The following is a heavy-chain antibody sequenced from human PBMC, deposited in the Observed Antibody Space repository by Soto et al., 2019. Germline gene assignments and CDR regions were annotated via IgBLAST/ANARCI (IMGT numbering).Heavy chain of an antibody. D-gene: IGHD3-10*01. CDR3: ARVRFRFGESHYYYYGMDV. CDR1: GYTFTVYY. V-gene: IGHV1-18*04. CDR2: ISAYNGNT. Sequence: SVKVSCQASGYTFTVYYMHWVREAPVQGLEWMGWISAYNGNTNYAQKLQGRVTMTTDTSTSTAYMELRSLRSDDTAVYYCARVRFRFGESHYYYYGMDVWGQGTTVTVSS. J-gene: IGHJ6*02.